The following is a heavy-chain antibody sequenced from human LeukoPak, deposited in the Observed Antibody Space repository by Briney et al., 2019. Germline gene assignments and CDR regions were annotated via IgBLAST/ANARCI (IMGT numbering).Heavy chain of an antibody. CDR2: INPRSGGT. CDR3: VREGSGLLTKNFDY. Sequence: ASVKVSCKASGFPFSDSYIHGVRQAPGQGLEWMGYINPRSGGTSSPQKFKGRVTLTADTINTAYMVLSSLISDDTAIYYCVREGSGLLTKNFDYWGQGTLVTVSS. CDR1: GFPFSDSY. J-gene: IGHJ4*02. D-gene: IGHD2-15*01. V-gene: IGHV1-2*02.